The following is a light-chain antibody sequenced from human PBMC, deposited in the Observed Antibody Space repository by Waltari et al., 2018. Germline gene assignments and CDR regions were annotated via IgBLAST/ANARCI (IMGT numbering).Light chain of an antibody. CDR2: GVN. V-gene: IGLV2-8*01. Sequence: QSALTPPPSASGPPGRSVPISCPGITSDIDYNYVSWYQQHPGKAPKVGIYGVNKRPSGVPDRFSGAKSGNAASLTVSGLQAEDEADYYCNSYAGIIILFGGGTKLTVL. CDR1: TSDIDYNY. J-gene: IGLJ2*01. CDR3: NSYAGIIIL.